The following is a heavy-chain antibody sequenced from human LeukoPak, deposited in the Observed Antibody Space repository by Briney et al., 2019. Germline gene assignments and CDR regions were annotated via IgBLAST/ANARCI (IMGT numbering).Heavy chain of an antibody. CDR2: ISGSGGST. Sequence: GGSLRLSCAASGFTFSSYAMSWVRQAPGKGLEWVSAISGSGGSTYYADSVKGRFTISRDNSKNTLYLEMNSLRAEDTAVCYCAKTNLIVVVPAGQFDYWGQGTLVTVSS. CDR3: AKTNLIVVVPAGQFDY. J-gene: IGHJ4*02. D-gene: IGHD2-2*01. V-gene: IGHV3-23*01. CDR1: GFTFSSYA.